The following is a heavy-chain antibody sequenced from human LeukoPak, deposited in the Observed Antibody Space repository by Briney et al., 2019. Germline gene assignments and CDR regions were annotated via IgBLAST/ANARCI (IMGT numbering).Heavy chain of an antibody. D-gene: IGHD6-19*01. V-gene: IGHV3-15*07. CDR2: IKSKTDGGTT. J-gene: IGHJ4*02. Sequence: GGSLRLSCAASGFTFSNAWMNWVRQAPGKGLEWVGRIKSKTDGGTTGFAAPVKGRFTISREDSGNTLHLQMNSLKTEDTAVYYCTTEGRVAGTQHPFDYWGQGTLVTVSS. CDR3: TTEGRVAGTQHPFDY. CDR1: GFTFSNAW.